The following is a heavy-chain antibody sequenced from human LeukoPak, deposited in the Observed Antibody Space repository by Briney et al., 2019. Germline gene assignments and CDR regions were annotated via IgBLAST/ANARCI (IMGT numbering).Heavy chain of an antibody. CDR2: IKQDGGEK. CDR3: ARMYYDFWSGYYQDY. Sequence: GGSLRLSCAASGFTFSNYWMSWVRQAPGKGLEWVANIKQDGGEKYYVDSVRGRFTISRDNAKNSLYLQMNSLRADDTAVYYCARMYYDFWSGYYQDYWGQGTLVTVSS. D-gene: IGHD3-3*01. CDR1: GFTFSNYW. V-gene: IGHV3-7*03. J-gene: IGHJ4*02.